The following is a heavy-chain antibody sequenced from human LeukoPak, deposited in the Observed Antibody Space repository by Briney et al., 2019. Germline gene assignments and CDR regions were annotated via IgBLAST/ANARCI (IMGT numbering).Heavy chain of an antibody. J-gene: IGHJ4*02. D-gene: IGHD3-3*01. V-gene: IGHV3-23*03. CDR3: ARGRGLGVVSPYFDY. CDR2: IYGDGRT. Sequence: GGSLRLSCAASGFTFSSYAIIWVRQAPGNGLERVSVIYGDGRTSHSASVRGRFTISRDNSKNIVSLQMNNLRAEDTAVYYCARGRGLGVVSPYFDYWGQGTLVTVSS. CDR1: GFTFSSYA.